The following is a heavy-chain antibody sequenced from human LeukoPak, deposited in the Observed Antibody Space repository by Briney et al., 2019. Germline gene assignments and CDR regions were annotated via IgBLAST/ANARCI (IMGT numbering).Heavy chain of an antibody. CDR2: IIPIFGTA. V-gene: IGHV1-69*13. J-gene: IGHJ4*02. CDR1: GGTFSSYA. CDR3: SCSGGSVFYYFDY. D-gene: IGHD2-15*01. Sequence: SVKVSCKASGGTFSSYAISWVRQAPGQGLEWMGGIIPIFGTANYALKFQGRVTITADESTSTAYMELSSLRSEDTAVYYCSCSGGSVFYYFDYWGQGTLVTVSS.